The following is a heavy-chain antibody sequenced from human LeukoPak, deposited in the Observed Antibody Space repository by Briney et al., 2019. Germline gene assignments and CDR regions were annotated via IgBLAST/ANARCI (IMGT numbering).Heavy chain of an antibody. CDR1: GYTFTDNY. CDR2: INTGSGGT. J-gene: IGHJ4*02. CDR3: ARGFGSSWFDY. Sequence: GASVKVSCKASGYTFTDNYLHWVRQAPGHGLEWVAWINTGSGGTNYAQKFQGRLTMTRDTSISTAYMELSSLRSDDTAVYYCARGFGSSWFDYWGQGTLVTVPS. D-gene: IGHD6-13*01. V-gene: IGHV1-2*02.